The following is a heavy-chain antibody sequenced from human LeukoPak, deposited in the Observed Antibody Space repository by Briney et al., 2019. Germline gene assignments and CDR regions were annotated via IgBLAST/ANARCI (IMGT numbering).Heavy chain of an antibody. D-gene: IGHD4-11*01. Sequence: PGGSLRLSCAASGFTFNDYYMTWIRQAPGKGLRWVSYISSSGSTIYYADSVKGRFTISRDNAKNSLFLQMNSLRAEDTAVYYCAIGPPYSNFPFDYWGQGTLVTVSS. V-gene: IGHV3-11*01. J-gene: IGHJ4*02. CDR1: GFTFNDYY. CDR3: AIGPPYSNFPFDY. CDR2: ISSSGSTI.